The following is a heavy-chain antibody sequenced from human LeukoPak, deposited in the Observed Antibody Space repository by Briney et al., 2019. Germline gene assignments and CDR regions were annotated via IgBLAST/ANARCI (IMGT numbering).Heavy chain of an antibody. J-gene: IGHJ6*03. CDR2: IIPIFGTA. CDR1: GGTFSSYA. D-gene: IGHD5-24*01. Sequence: SVKVSCKASGGTFSSYANSWVRQAPGQGLEWMGGIIPIFGTANYAQKFQGRVTITADESTSTAYMELSSLRSEDTAVYYCARGKMATMHYYYYMDVWGKGTTVTVSS. V-gene: IGHV1-69*13. CDR3: ARGKMATMHYYYYMDV.